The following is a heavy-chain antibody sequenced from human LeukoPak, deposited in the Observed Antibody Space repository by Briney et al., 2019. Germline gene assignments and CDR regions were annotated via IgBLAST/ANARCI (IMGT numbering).Heavy chain of an antibody. J-gene: IGHJ6*03. CDR3: ARAVRKVVPAARYYYYMDV. V-gene: IGHV4-59*01. D-gene: IGHD2-2*01. CDR2: IYYSGST. CDR1: GGSFSGYY. Sequence: SETLSLTCAVYGGSFSGYYWSWIRQPPGKGLEWIGYIYYSGSTNYNPSLKSRVTISVDTSKNQFSLKLSSVTAADTAVYYCARAVRKVVPAARYYYYMDVWGKGTTVTISS.